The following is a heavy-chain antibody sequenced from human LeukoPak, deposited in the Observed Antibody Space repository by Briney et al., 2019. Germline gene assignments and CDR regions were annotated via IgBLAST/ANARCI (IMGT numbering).Heavy chain of an antibody. J-gene: IGHJ4*02. V-gene: IGHV3-48*04. CDR2: ISSSGSTI. CDR3: ARVKSSSWYNDY. Sequence: PGGSLRLSCAASGFTFSDYRMNWVRQAPGKGLEWVSYISSSGSTIYYADSVKGRFTISRDNAKNSLYLQMNSLRAEDTAVYYCARVKSSSWYNDYWGQGTLVTVSS. CDR1: GFTFSDYR. D-gene: IGHD6-13*01.